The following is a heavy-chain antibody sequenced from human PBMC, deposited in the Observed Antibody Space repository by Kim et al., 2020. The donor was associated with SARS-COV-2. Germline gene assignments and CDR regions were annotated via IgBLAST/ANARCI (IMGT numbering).Heavy chain of an antibody. CDR3: ARALVGASMDY. D-gene: IGHD1-26*01. Sequence: TYYPGSVKGRFTISRENAKNSLYLQMNSLRAGDTAVYYCARALVGASMDYWGQGTLVTVSS. CDR2: T. V-gene: IGHV3-13*01. J-gene: IGHJ4*02.